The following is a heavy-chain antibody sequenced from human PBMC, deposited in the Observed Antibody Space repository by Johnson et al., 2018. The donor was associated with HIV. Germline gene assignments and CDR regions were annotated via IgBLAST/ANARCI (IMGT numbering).Heavy chain of an antibody. CDR2: INSDGSST. Sequence: VQLVESGGGLIQPGGSLRLSCAASGFTISSNYMSWVRQAPGKGLVWVSRINSDGSSTSYADSVKGRFTISRDNAKNSLYLQMNSLRAEATAGYYFAKDIGDGYNRWGAFDIWGQGTMVTVSS. V-gene: IGHV3-74*01. CDR1: GFTISSNY. CDR3: AKDIGDGYNRWGAFDI. D-gene: IGHD5-24*01. J-gene: IGHJ3*02.